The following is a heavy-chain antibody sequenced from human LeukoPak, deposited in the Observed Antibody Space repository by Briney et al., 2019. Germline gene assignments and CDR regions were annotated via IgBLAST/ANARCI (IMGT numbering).Heavy chain of an antibody. J-gene: IGHJ6*03. V-gene: IGHV1-8*03. Sequence: ASVKVPCKASGYTFTSYDINWVRQATGQGLEWMGWMNPNSGNTGYAQKFQGRVTITRNTSVSTAYMELSSLRSEDTAVYYCARGVRGWNDDGYMDVWGKGTTVTVSS. CDR3: ARGVRGWNDDGYMDV. CDR1: GYTFTSYD. CDR2: MNPNSGNT. D-gene: IGHD1-1*01.